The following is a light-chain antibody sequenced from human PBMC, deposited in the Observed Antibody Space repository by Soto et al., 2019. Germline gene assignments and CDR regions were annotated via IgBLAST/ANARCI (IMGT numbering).Light chain of an antibody. J-gene: IGLJ1*01. CDR3: CSYAGSSTFPYV. CDR1: SSDIGSYNL. Sequence: QSVLTQPASVSGSPGQSITISCTGTSSDIGSYNLVSWYQHHPGKAPKLMIYEVSKRPSGVSNRFPGSKSGNTASLTISGLQAEDEADYYCCSYAGSSTFPYVFGTGTKVTVL. CDR2: EVS. V-gene: IGLV2-23*02.